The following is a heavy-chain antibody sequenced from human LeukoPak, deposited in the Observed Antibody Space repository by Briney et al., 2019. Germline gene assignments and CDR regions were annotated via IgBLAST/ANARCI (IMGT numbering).Heavy chain of an antibody. Sequence: ASVKVSCKASGYTFISDGISWVRQAPGQGLEWMGWISSYNGNTKYAEKLQGRVTMTTDTSTSTAYMELRSLRSDDTAVYYCARVQLERSGEPFDYCGQGTLVTVSS. CDR3: ARVQLERSGEPFDY. D-gene: IGHD1-1*01. CDR2: ISSYNGNT. J-gene: IGHJ4*02. CDR1: GYTFISDG. V-gene: IGHV1-18*01.